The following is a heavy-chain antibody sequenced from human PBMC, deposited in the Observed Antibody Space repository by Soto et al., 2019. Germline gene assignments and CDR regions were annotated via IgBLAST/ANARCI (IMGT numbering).Heavy chain of an antibody. D-gene: IGHD1-1*01. CDR3: AKDSKLEPRYYYGMDV. CDR2: ISGSGGST. J-gene: IGHJ6*02. Sequence: LRGALRLSCSASGFTFSSYAISWGRQAPGKGLEWVSAISGSGGSTYYADSVKGRFTISRDNSKNTLYLQMNSLRAEDTAVYYCAKDSKLEPRYYYGMDVWGQGTTVTVSS. V-gene: IGHV3-23*01. CDR1: GFTFSSYA.